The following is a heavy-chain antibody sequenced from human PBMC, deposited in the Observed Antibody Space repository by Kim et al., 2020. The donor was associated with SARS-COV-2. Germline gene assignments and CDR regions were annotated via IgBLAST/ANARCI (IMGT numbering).Heavy chain of an antibody. D-gene: IGHD3-22*01. Sequence: SETLSLTCTVSGGSISSYYWSWIRQPPGKGLEWIGYIYYSGSTNYNPSLKSRVTISVDTSKKQFSLKLSSVTAADTAVYYCAREGYYDSSGYYHHGAFDIWGQGTMVTVSS. V-gene: IGHV4-59*13. J-gene: IGHJ3*02. CDR1: GGSISSYY. CDR3: AREGYYDSSGYYHHGAFDI. CDR2: IYYSGST.